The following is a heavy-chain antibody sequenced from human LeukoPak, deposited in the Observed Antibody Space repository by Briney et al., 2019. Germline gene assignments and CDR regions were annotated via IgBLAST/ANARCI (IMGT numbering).Heavy chain of an antibody. CDR3: ARLCSGGSCYEEDYFDY. D-gene: IGHD2-15*01. CDR1: GGSISSSSYY. CDR2: IYYSGST. J-gene: IGHJ4*02. Sequence: SETLSLTCTVSGGSISSSSYYWGWIRRPPGKGLEWIGSIYYSGSTYYNPSLKSRVTISVDTSKNQFSLKLSSVTAADTAVYYCARLCSGGSCYEEDYFDYWGQGTLVTVSS. V-gene: IGHV4-39*01.